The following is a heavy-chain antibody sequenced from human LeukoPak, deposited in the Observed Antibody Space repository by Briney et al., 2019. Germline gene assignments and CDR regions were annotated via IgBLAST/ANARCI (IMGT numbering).Heavy chain of an antibody. J-gene: IGHJ6*04. CDR3: ARHVYGEGMVV. CDR2: IHSSEGT. CDR1: GGSLNGYY. V-gene: IGHV4-59*08. Sequence: SETLSLTCTVSGGSLNGYYWGWIRQPPGKGLECIGYIHSSEGTAHNASLKSRLTISLDTSKNQFSLTLSSVTAADTAVYYCARHVYGEGMVVWGKGTTVTLSS. D-gene: IGHD4-17*01.